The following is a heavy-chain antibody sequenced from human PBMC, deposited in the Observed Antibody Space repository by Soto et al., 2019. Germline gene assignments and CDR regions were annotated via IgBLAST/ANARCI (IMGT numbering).Heavy chain of an antibody. Sequence: SETLSLTCTVSGDSISSSTYYWGWIRQPPGKGLEWIGSMFYSGNTYYNPSLKNRVTLSIDTSKNQFSLKLNSVTAADTAVYYCVSPEGYYDSSGYTLDYWGQGTLVTVS. CDR3: VSPEGYYDSSGYTLDY. V-gene: IGHV4-39*01. CDR2: MFYSGNT. J-gene: IGHJ4*02. CDR1: GDSISSSTYY. D-gene: IGHD3-22*01.